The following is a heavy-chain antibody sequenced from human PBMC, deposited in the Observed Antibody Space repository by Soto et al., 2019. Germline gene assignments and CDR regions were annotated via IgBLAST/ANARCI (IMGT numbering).Heavy chain of an antibody. V-gene: IGHV1-18*01. CDR1: GYTFTRYG. Sequence: QVQLLQSGAEVKKPGASVRVSCKTSGYTFTRYGVSWVRQAPGQGLEWMGWISGYNGNTKEAHKFEGRVILTTATAANTAHMQLRSLTSNDTAVYYCARGSAYSTPWGFGSWGQGTLVTVSS. CDR2: ISGYNGNT. CDR3: ARGSAYSTPWGFGS. D-gene: IGHD2-8*01. J-gene: IGHJ4*02.